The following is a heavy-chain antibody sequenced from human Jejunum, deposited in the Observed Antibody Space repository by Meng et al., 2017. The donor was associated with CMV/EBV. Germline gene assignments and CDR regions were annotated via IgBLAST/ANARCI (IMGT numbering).Heavy chain of an antibody. CDR3: ARQDHSSWDLDF. CDR2: INPNSGDT. V-gene: IGHV1-2*04. CDR1: GYSFTGHY. J-gene: IGHJ4*02. D-gene: IGHD1-26*01. Sequence: CKASGYSFTGHYMHWVRQAPGQGLEWMGWINPNSGDTNYAQNFQRWVTMTRDTSTNTAYMELRRLTSGDTAVYYCARQDHSSWDLDFWGQGTLVTVSS.